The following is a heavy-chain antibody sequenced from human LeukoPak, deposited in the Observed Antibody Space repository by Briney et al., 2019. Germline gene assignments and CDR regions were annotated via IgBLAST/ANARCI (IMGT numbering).Heavy chain of an antibody. V-gene: IGHV1-69*05. CDR2: IIPIFGTA. D-gene: IGHD3-22*01. J-gene: IGHJ1*01. Sequence: GASVKVSCKASAYTFTGYYMHWVRQPAGHGLEWMGRIIPIFGTANYAQKFQGRVTITTEESTSTAYMELSSLRSEDTAVYYCASTRISGYQIGEYFQHWGQGTLVTVSS. CDR3: ASTRISGYQIGEYFQH. CDR1: AYTFTGYY.